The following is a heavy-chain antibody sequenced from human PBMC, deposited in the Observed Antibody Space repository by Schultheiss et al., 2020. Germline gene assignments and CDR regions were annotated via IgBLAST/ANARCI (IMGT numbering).Heavy chain of an antibody. Sequence: AETLSLTCAVSGGPISSSNWWNWVRQPPGKGLEWIGEINHSGSTNYNPSLKSRVTISVDTSKNQFSLKLSSVTAADTAVYYCARAPHEYSGYETRNDAFDIWGQGEMGTVPS. J-gene: IGHJ3*02. V-gene: IGHV4-4*02. D-gene: IGHD5-12*01. CDR2: INHSGST. CDR3: ARAPHEYSGYETRNDAFDI. CDR1: GGPISSSNW.